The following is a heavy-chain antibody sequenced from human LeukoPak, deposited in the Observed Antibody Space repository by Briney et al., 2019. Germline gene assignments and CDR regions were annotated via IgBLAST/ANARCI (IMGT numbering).Heavy chain of an antibody. CDR1: GRSISSGGYY. Sequence: SETLSLTCTVSGRSISSGGYYWSWIRQHPGKGLEWIGYIYYSGSTYYNPSLKSRVTISVDTSKNQFSLKLSSVTAADTAVYYCARGGLRYYYYGMDVWGQGTTVTVSS. CDR3: ARGGLRYYYYGMDV. CDR2: IYYSGST. J-gene: IGHJ6*02. V-gene: IGHV4-31*03.